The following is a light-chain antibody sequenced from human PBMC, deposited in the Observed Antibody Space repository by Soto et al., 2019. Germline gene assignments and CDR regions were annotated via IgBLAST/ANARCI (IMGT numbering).Light chain of an antibody. CDR2: EVT. J-gene: IGLJ2*01. CDR1: DNDVGRYDY. CDR3: SSYVGGNRVA. Sequence: QSALTQPPSASGSPGKSVTISCSGTDNDVGRYDYVSWYQQHPGKAPKLIIYEVTKRPSGVPDRFSASKSGNTASLTVSGLQNEDEADYYCSSYVGGNRVAFGGGTKLTVL. V-gene: IGLV2-8*01.